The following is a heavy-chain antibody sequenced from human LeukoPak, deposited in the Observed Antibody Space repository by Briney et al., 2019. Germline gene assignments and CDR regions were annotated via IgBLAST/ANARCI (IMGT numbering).Heavy chain of an antibody. J-gene: IGHJ6*03. CDR3: ARGGDRYFDWKPMDV. Sequence: GGSLRLSCAAYGFTFSSYSMNWVRQAPGKGLEWVSFISTSSSYIYYADSVKGRFTISRDNAKNSLYLEMNSLRAEDTAVYYCARGGDRYFDWKPMDVWGKGTTVTVSS. CDR1: GFTFSSYS. V-gene: IGHV3-21*01. CDR2: ISTSSSYI. D-gene: IGHD3-9*01.